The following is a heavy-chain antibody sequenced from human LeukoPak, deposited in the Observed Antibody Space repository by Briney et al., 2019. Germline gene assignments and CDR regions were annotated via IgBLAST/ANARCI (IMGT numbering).Heavy chain of an antibody. V-gene: IGHV3-23*01. CDR3: AKVNVLRFLEWFPYNWFDP. Sequence: GGSLRLSCAASGFTFSSYAMSWVRQAPGKGLEWVSAISGSGGSTSYADSVKGRFTISRDNSKNTLYLQMNSLRAEDTAVYYCAKVNVLRFLEWFPYNWFDPWGQGTLVTVSS. D-gene: IGHD3-3*01. CDR2: ISGSGGST. J-gene: IGHJ5*02. CDR1: GFTFSSYA.